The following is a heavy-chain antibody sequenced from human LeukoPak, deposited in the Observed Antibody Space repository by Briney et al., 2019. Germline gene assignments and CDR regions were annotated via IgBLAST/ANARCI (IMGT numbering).Heavy chain of an antibody. CDR2: IYTSGST. J-gene: IGHJ4*02. D-gene: IGHD5-18*01. V-gene: IGHV4-61*02. CDR3: ARISGYSHAHFDY. Sequence: SETLSLTCTVSGGSINSGNYYWSWIRQPAGKGLEWIGRIYTSGSTNYNPSLKSRVTISVDTSKNQFSLNLSSVTAADTAVYYCARISGYSHAHFDYWGQGTLVTVSS. CDR1: GGSINSGNYY.